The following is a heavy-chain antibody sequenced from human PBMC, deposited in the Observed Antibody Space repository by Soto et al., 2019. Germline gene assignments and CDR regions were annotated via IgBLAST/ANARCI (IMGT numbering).Heavy chain of an antibody. CDR1: GGPITSSNW. Sequence: TLSLTCAVSGGPITSSNWWTWVRQTPGKGLEWIGEIHHSGSPNYNPSLKSRVTMSVDRSKNQFSLKVFSVTAADTAVYYCAATPDIVGGVDQWGQGTQVTVSS. V-gene: IGHV4-4*02. CDR3: AATPDIVGGVDQ. J-gene: IGHJ4*02. CDR2: IHHSGSP. D-gene: IGHD1-26*01.